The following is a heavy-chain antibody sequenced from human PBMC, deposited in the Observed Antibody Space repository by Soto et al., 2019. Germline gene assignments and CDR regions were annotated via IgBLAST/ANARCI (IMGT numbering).Heavy chain of an antibody. CDR3: ARGYGARPNFDY. CDR1: GGSISSGGYY. Sequence: LSLTCTVSGGSISSGGYYWSWIRQHPGKGLEWIGYIYYSGSTYYNPSLKSRVTISVDTSKNQFSLKLGSVTAADTAVYYCARGYGARPNFDYWGQGTLVTVSS. J-gene: IGHJ4*02. V-gene: IGHV4-31*03. CDR2: IYYSGST. D-gene: IGHD6-6*01.